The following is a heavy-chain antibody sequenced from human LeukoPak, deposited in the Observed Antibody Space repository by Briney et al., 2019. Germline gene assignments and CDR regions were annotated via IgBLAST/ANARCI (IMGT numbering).Heavy chain of an antibody. CDR1: GFTVRKEY. D-gene: IGHD2-15*01. CDR2: ISSSSSYI. V-gene: IGHV3-21*01. Sequence: PGGSLRLSCAASGFTVRKEYMTWVRQAPGKGLEWVSSISSSSSYIYYADSVKGRFTISRDNAKSSLYLQMNSLRAEDTAVYYCARDPARQVDPMYYFDYWGQGTLVTVSS. J-gene: IGHJ4*02. CDR3: ARDPARQVDPMYYFDY.